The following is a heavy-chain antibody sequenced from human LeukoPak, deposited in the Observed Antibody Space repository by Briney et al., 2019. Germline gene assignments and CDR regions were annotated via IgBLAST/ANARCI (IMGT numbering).Heavy chain of an antibody. V-gene: IGHV3-7*01. J-gene: IGHJ6*02. CDR2: IKQDGSET. CDR3: ARASSSKNVQNVDV. Sequence: GGSLRLSCAASGFTFSTYWMIWVRQTPGKGLEWVASIKQDGSETHYVDSVKGRFTISRDNTKKSLYLQMNSLRAEDTAVYYCARASSSKNVQNVDVWGQGTTVTVSS. CDR1: GFTFSTYW. D-gene: IGHD4-11*01.